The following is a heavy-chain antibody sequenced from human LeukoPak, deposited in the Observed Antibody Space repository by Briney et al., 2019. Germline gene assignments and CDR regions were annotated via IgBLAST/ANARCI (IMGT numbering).Heavy chain of an antibody. Sequence: SETLSLTCAVYGGSFSGHYWSWIRQPPGKGLEWIGEINHSGSTNYNPSLKSRVTISVDTSKNQFSLKLSSVTAADTAVYYCARGPRIQLWLRYYYYYMDVWGKGTTVTVSS. CDR1: GGSFSGHY. CDR3: ARGPRIQLWLRYYYYYMDV. CDR2: INHSGST. D-gene: IGHD5-18*01. J-gene: IGHJ6*03. V-gene: IGHV4-34*01.